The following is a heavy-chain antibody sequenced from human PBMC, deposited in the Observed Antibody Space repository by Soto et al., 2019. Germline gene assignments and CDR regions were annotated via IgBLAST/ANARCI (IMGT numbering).Heavy chain of an antibody. V-gene: IGHV3-7*02. CDR3: ARVIAGPGDYFDY. Sequence: GGSLRLSCAASGFIFSHYWMSWVRQAPGKGLEWVANIKEDRSERYYVDSVKGRFTISRDNAKNSLYLQMNSLRAEDTAVYYCARVIAGPGDYFDYWGQGTLVTVSS. CDR2: IKEDRSER. J-gene: IGHJ4*02. CDR1: GFIFSHYW. D-gene: IGHD6-13*01.